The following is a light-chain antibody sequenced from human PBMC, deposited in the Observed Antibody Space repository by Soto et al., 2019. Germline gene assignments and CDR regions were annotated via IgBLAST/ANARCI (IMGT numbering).Light chain of an antibody. J-gene: IGKJ4*01. CDR3: QQYDRSPLT. CDR2: GAS. V-gene: IGKV3-20*01. CDR1: QSVSRSY. Sequence: EIVLTQSPGTLSLSPGERATLSCRASQSVSRSYLAWYQQNPGQGPRLLIYGASTRAYGIPDRFSGSESGTEVTLTISRLEPEDFAVYYCQQYDRSPLTFGGGTKVEI.